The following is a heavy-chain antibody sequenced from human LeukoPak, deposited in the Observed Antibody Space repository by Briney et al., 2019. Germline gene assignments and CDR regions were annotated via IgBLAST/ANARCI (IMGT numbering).Heavy chain of an antibody. J-gene: IGHJ4*02. D-gene: IGHD4-17*01. V-gene: IGHV3-30*18. CDR2: ISYDGSNK. Sequence: GRSLTLFCAASGFPYSSYRKQWVPHAPGKGLVGGAVISYDGSNKYYADSLKGRFTISRDNSKNTLYLQMNSLRAEDTAVYYCAKATVNPYFDYWGQGTLVTVSS. CDR3: AKATVNPYFDY. CDR1: GFPYSSYR.